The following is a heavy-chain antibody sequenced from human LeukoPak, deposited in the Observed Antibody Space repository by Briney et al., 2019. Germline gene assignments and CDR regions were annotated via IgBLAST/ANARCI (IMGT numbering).Heavy chain of an antibody. CDR1: GFTFSSYW. J-gene: IGHJ1*01. CDR2: IKQDGSEK. V-gene: IGHV3-7*03. CDR3: AGTYYYDSSGFYPEFFQH. Sequence: GGSLRLSCAASGFTFSSYWMSSVRQAPGRGLGWVANIKQDGSEKYYVDSVKGRFTISRDNAKNCLYLQMNSLRAEDTALYYCAGTYYYDSSGFYPEFFQHWGQGTLVIISS. D-gene: IGHD3-22*01.